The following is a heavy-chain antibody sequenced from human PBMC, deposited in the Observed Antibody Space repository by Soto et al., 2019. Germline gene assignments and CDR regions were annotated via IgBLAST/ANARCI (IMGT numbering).Heavy chain of an antibody. CDR3: ARGDRGAFDL. D-gene: IGHD1-26*01. J-gene: IGHJ3*01. Sequence: EVQLLESGGGLVQPGESLRLSCAASGFTFSYYWMHWVRQAPGMGLVWVSRIHSDGSSTTYADPVKGRFTISRDNARNTLYLQMNSRRAEDTAVYYCARGDRGAFDLWGQGTVLTVSS. CDR1: GFTFSYYW. V-gene: IGHV3-74*01. CDR2: IHSDGSST.